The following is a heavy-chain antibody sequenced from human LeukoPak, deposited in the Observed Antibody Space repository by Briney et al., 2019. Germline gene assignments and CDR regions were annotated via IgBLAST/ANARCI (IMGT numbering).Heavy chain of an antibody. D-gene: IGHD4-17*01. J-gene: IGHJ6*02. CDR1: GFTFSSYA. Sequence: GGSLRLSCAASGFTFSSYAMSWVRQAPGKGLEWVSAISGSGGSTYYADSVKGQFTISRDNSKNTLYLQMNSLRAEDTAVYYCAKDMDHGDYVYYYGMDVWGQGTTVTVSS. V-gene: IGHV3-23*01. CDR2: ISGSGGST. CDR3: AKDMDHGDYVYYYGMDV.